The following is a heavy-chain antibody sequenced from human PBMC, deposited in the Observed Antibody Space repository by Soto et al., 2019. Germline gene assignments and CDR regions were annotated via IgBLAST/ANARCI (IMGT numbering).Heavy chain of an antibody. D-gene: IGHD3-22*01. Sequence: TETLSLTCAVYGGSFSAYYWSWIRQPPGKGLEWIGEINHSGGTSYNPSLKSRVTISVDTSKSQFSLKLTSVTAADRAVYYCARGSLDTVDSSGFYEYWGHGTPVTVSS. CDR3: ARGSLDTVDSSGFYEY. CDR1: GGSFSAYY. CDR2: INHSGGT. V-gene: IGHV4-34*01. J-gene: IGHJ4*01.